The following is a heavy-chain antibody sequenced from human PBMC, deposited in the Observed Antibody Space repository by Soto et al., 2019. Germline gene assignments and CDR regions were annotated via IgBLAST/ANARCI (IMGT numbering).Heavy chain of an antibody. CDR1: EFTFSSYA. D-gene: IGHD3-10*01. CDR3: ARVQVRGVFDY. CDR2: ISYDGSNK. J-gene: IGHJ4*02. V-gene: IGHV3-30-3*01. Sequence: GGSLRLSCAPSEFTFSSYAMHWVRQAPGKGLEWVAVISYDGSNKYYAHSVKGGFTITRDNSKNTLCLQMKSLRAEDTAVYYCARVQVRGVFDYWGQGTLVTVSS.